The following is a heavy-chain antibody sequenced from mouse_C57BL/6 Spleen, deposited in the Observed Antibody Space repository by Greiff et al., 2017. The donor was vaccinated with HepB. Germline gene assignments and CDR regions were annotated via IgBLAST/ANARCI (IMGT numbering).Heavy chain of an antibody. D-gene: IGHD2-4*01. CDR1: GFTFSSYA. Sequence: EVMLVESGGGLVKPGGSLKLSCAASGFTFSSYAMSWVRQTPEKRLEWVATISDGGSYTYYPDNVKGRFTISRDNAKNNLYLQMSHLKSEDTAMYYWARVYEYDGNYYAMDYWGQGTSVTVSS. J-gene: IGHJ4*01. CDR2: ISDGGSYT. CDR3: ARVYEYDGNYYAMDY. V-gene: IGHV5-4*03.